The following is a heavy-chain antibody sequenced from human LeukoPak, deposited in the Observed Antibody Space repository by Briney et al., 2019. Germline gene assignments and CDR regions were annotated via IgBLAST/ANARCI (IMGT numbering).Heavy chain of an antibody. CDR1: GFTFSSHS. Sequence: GGSLRLSCAASGFTFSSHSMNWVRQAPGKGLEWVSSISSSSSYIYYADSVKGRFTISRDNAKNSLYLQMNSLRAEDTAVYYCARDPAAAAYFDYWGQGPLVTVSP. J-gene: IGHJ4*02. D-gene: IGHD6-13*01. V-gene: IGHV3-21*01. CDR3: ARDPAAAAYFDY. CDR2: ISSSSSYI.